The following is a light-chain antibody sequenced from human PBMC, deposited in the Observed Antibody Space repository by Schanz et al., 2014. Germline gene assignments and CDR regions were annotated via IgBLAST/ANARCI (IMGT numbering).Light chain of an antibody. Sequence: DIQMTQSPSSLSASVGDRVTITCRASQIISSYLNWYQQKPGKAPKLLIYGASSLQSGVPSRFSGSASGTDFTLTISSLQLEDFATYYCQQSQGPPLTFGGGTKVDSK. CDR3: QQSQGPPLT. CDR2: GAS. J-gene: IGKJ4*01. V-gene: IGKV1-39*01. CDR1: QIISSY.